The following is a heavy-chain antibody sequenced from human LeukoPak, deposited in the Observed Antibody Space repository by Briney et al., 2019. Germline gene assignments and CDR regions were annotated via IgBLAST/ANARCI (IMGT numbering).Heavy chain of an antibody. J-gene: IGHJ4*02. Sequence: SETLSLTCAVSGYSISSGYYWSWIRQPPGKGLEWIGYIYYSGSTNYNPSLKSRVTISVDTSKNQFSLKLSSVTAADTAVYYCARGDYGDFQWGQGTLVTVSS. V-gene: IGHV4-61*01. CDR3: ARGDYGDFQ. CDR2: IYYSGST. D-gene: IGHD4-17*01. CDR1: GYSISSGYY.